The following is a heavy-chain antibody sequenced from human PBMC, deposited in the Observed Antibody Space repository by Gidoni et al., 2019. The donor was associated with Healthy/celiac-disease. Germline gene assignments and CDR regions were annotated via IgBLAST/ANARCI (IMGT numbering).Heavy chain of an antibody. J-gene: IGHJ2*01. CDR2: IIPILGTA. Sequence: QVQLVQSGAEVKKPGSSVKVSCKASGGTFSSYAISWVRQAPGQGLEWMGGIIPILGTANYAQKFQGRVTITADESTSTAYMELSSLRSEDTAVYYCARDKELRAGGNWYFDLWGRGTLVTVSS. V-gene: IGHV1-69*01. CDR3: ARDKELRAGGNWYFDL. D-gene: IGHD1-26*01. CDR1: GGTFSSYA.